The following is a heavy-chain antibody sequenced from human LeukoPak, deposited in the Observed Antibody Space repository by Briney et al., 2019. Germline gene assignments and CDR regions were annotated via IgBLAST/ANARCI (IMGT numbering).Heavy chain of an antibody. Sequence: ASVKVSCKASGYTFTSYDINWVRQATGQGLEWMGWLNPNSGNTGYAQKFQGRVTMTRNTSISTAHMELSSLTSEDTAVYYCARPPSNYYDSTGSWGQGTLVTVSS. CDR2: LNPNSGNT. J-gene: IGHJ4*02. CDR3: ARPPSNYYDSTGS. CDR1: GYTFTSYD. V-gene: IGHV1-8*01. D-gene: IGHD3-22*01.